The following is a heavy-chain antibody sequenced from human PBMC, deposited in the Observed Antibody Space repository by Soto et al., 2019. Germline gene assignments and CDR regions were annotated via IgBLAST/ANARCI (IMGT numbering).Heavy chain of an antibody. CDR3: ARAYYALGH. Sequence: PSDRLTLTCTATSRSITRRSLYWGWIRQHPGKGLECIGNIYYDGNTYYNPSLKSRVTISLDTSKNQFSLRLNSVTAADTAVYYCARAYYALGHWGQGTLVTVS. D-gene: IGHD3-10*01. CDR2: IYYDGNT. V-gene: IGHV4-39*01. CDR1: SRSITRRSLY. J-gene: IGHJ1*01.